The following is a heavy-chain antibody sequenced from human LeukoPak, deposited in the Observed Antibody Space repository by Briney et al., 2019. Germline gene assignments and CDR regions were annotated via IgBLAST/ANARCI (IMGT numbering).Heavy chain of an antibody. CDR1: GFTSSNDL. CDR3: ARKTVVGSYFDY. V-gene: IGHV3-7*03. J-gene: IGHJ4*02. Sequence: GRPLRLSCAASGFTSSNDLVSWVRQAPGKGLDRVGNIKQDGSDKYYIDSVKGRFTISRDNAKNSLYLQMNSLRAEDTAVYYCARKTVVGSYFDYWGQGTPVTVSS. D-gene: IGHD4-23*01. CDR2: IKQDGSDK.